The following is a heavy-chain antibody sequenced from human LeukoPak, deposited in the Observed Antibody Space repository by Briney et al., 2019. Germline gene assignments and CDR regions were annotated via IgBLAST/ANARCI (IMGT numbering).Heavy chain of an antibody. J-gene: IGHJ4*02. Sequence: GGSLRLSCAASGFTFSNAWMSWVRQAPGKGLEWVGRIKSKTDGGTTDYAAPVKGRFTISRDDSKNTLYLQMNSLKAEDTAVYYCTTDSFGGGYDYWGQGTLVTVSS. CDR2: IKSKTDGGTT. CDR3: TTDSFGGGYDY. CDR1: GFTFSNAW. D-gene: IGHD3-16*01. V-gene: IGHV3-15*01.